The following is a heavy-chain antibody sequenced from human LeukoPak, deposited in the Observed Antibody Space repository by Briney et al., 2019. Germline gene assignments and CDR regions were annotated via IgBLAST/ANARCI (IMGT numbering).Heavy chain of an antibody. J-gene: IGHJ6*03. CDR3: ARDRHVPGLYYYYMDV. CDR1: GFTVSSNY. V-gene: IGHV3-48*01. Sequence: PGGSLRLSCAASGFTVSSNYMSWVRQAPGKGLESISYISSSSATIFYADSVKGRFTISRDNDKNSLYLQMNSLRPEDTAVYFCARDRHVPGLYYYYMDVWGKGTTVTVSS. CDR2: ISSSSATI. D-gene: IGHD6-6*01.